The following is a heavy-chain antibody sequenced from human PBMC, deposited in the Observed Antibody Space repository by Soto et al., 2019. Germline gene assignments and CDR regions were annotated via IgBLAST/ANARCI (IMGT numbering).Heavy chain of an antibody. V-gene: IGHV3-23*01. J-gene: IGHJ4*02. CDR2: ISARADAK. D-gene: IGHD3-10*01. CDR3: ASSLLPWVRQRPDY. CDR1: VLTFNDSA. Sequence: GSLGLSCTASVLTFNDSAMTWVREAPGKGLEWVSGISARADAKYYAASVRGRFTIFRDNSRRTVSPQMNSLRVDDTAVYYCASSLLPWVRQRPDYWGLGALVTVSS.